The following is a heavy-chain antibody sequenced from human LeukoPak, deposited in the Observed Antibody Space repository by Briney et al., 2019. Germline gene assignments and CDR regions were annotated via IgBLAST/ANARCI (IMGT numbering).Heavy chain of an antibody. V-gene: IGHV3-23*01. CDR1: GFTFSSYG. D-gene: IGHD5-12*01. Sequence: PGGSLRLSCAASGFTFSSYGMSWVRQAPGKGLEWVSAISGSGGSTYYADSVKGRFTISRDNSKNTLYLQMKSLRAEDTAVYYCAKGGGYEAQYDDFDLCVWGKGTTVTISS. CDR2: ISGSGGST. CDR3: AKGGGYEAQYDDFDLCV. J-gene: IGHJ6*03.